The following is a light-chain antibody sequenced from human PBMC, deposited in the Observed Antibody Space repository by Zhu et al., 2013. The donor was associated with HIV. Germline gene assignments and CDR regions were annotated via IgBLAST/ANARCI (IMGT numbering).Light chain of an antibody. CDR3: ATWDNSLRAVV. CDR1: SSNIGNNY. J-gene: IGLJ2*01. CDR2: DNN. V-gene: IGLV1-51*01. Sequence: QSVLTQPPSVSAAPGQKVTISCSGSSSNIGNNYVSWYQQLPGTAPQLLICDNNKRPSGIPDRFSGSKSGTSATLGITGLQTGDEADYYCATWDNSLRAVVFGGGTKLTVL.